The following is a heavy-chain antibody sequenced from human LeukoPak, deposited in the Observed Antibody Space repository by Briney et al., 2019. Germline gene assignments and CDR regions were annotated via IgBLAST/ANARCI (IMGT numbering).Heavy chain of an antibody. CDR1: GGTFSSYA. Sequence: SVKVSCKASGGTFSSYAISWVRQAPGQGLEWMGGIIPIFGTANYAQKFQGRVTITADESTSTAYMELSSLRSEDTAVYYCARDRHYYGSGSFGNWGQGTLVTVSS. V-gene: IGHV1-69*13. CDR2: IIPIFGTA. CDR3: ARDRHYYGSGSFGN. D-gene: IGHD3-10*01. J-gene: IGHJ4*02.